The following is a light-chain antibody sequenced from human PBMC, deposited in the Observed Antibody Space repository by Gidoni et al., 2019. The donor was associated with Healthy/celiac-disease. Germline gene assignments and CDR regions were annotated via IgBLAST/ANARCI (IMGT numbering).Light chain of an antibody. V-gene: IGKV3-15*01. CDR1: QSVSSN. CDR2: GAS. CDR3: QQYNNFVT. J-gene: IGKJ2*01. Sequence: IVMTQSPATLSVSPGERATLSCRASQSVSSNLAWYQQKPGQAPRLLIYGASTRATGIPARFSGSGSGTEFTLTISSLQSEDFAVYYCQQYNNFVTFGQGTKLEIK.